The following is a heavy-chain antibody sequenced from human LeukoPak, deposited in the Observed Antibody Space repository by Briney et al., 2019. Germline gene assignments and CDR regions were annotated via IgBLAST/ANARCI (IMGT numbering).Heavy chain of an antibody. Sequence: PSETLSLTCAVYGESFSGFYWSWIRQSPGKGLEWIGEINHGGSTNYNPSLKTRVTISVDTSKNQFSLQLNSVTPEDTAVYYCARDTTDYGDYKEGFDYWGQGTLVTVSS. D-gene: IGHD4-17*01. CDR2: INHGGST. V-gene: IGHV4-34*01. CDR3: ARDTTDYGDYKEGFDY. J-gene: IGHJ4*02. CDR1: GESFSGFY.